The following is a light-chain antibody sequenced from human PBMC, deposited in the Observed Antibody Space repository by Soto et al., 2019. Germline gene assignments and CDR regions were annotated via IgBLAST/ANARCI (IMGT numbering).Light chain of an antibody. Sequence: AIRMTQSPSSFSASTGDRVTITCRASQGISSYLAWYQQKPGKAPKLLISAVSTLQSGVPSRFSGSGSGTDFTLTISCLQAEDFASYDCQQYYTYPWTFSQGTKVEIK. CDR1: QGISSY. CDR2: AVS. CDR3: QQYYTYPWT. V-gene: IGKV1-8*01. J-gene: IGKJ1*01.